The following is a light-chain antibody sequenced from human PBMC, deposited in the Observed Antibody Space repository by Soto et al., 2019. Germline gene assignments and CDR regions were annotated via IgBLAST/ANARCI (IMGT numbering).Light chain of an antibody. CDR3: LLYMSSGIWL. J-gene: IGLJ3*02. Sequence: QTVVTQEPSFSVSPGGTVTLTCGLSSGSVSSSYYPSWYQQTPGQAPRTLIYSTNTRSSGVPDRFSGSILGIKAALTITGAQADDEYDYYCLLYMSSGIWLSGGGTKLTVL. V-gene: IGLV8-61*01. CDR2: STN. CDR1: SGSVSSSYY.